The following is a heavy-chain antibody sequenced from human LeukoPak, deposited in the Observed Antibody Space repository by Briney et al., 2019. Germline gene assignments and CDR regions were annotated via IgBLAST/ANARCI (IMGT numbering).Heavy chain of an antibody. J-gene: IGHJ4*02. CDR3: ARGPTGSGYDY. CDR2: IYYSGST. Sequence: PSETLSLTCTVSGGSISSSSYYWGWIRQPPGKGLEWIGSIYYSGSTYYNPSLKSRVTISVDTSKNQFSLKLSSVTAADTAVYYCARGPTGSGYDYWGQGTLVTVSS. CDR1: GGSISSSSYY. D-gene: IGHD3-22*01. V-gene: IGHV4-39*01.